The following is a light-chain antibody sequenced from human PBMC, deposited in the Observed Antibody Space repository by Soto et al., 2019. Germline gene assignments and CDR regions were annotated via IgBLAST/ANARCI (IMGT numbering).Light chain of an antibody. J-gene: IGKJ3*01. V-gene: IGKV1-39*01. CDR3: QPSYSTPFT. Sequence: DIQMTQSPSSLSASVGDRVTITCRASQSMSSYLNWYQQKPGKAPKLLIYAASSLQSGVPSWFSGSGSGTDFTLTISSLQPEDFATYYCQPSYSTPFTFGPGTKVDIK. CDR1: QSMSSY. CDR2: AAS.